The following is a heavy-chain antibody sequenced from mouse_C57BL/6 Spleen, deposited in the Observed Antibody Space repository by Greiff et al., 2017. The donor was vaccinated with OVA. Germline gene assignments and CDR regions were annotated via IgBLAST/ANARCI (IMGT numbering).Heavy chain of an antibody. V-gene: IGHV5-4*01. D-gene: IGHD1-1*01. CDR3: ARDGNYWYFDV. CDR1: GFTFSSYA. J-gene: IGHJ1*03. Sequence: EVQVVESGGGLVKPGGSLKLSCAASGFTFSSYAMSWVRQTPEKRLEWVATISDGGSYTYYPDNVKGRFTISRDNAKNNLYLQMSHLKSEDTAMYYCARDGNYWYFDVWGTGTTVTVSS. CDR2: ISDGGSYT.